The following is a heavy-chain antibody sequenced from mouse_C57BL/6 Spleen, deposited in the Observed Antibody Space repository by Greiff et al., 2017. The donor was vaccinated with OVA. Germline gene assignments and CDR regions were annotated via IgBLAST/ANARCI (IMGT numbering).Heavy chain of an antibody. CDR1: GYTFTSYW. CDR2: IDPSDSYT. Sequence: QVQLQQPGAELVKPGASVKLSCKASGYTFTSYWMQWVKQRPGQGLEWIGEIDPSDSYTNYNQQFKGKATLTVDTSSSTAYLQLSSLTSEDSAVYYCARGAYNRGWGQGTTLTVSS. V-gene: IGHV1-50*01. CDR3: ARGAYNRG. J-gene: IGHJ2*01.